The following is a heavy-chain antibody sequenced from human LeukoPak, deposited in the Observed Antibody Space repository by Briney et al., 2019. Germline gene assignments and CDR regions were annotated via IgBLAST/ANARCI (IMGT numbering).Heavy chain of an antibody. D-gene: IGHD3-22*01. CDR1: GVSISSYY. J-gene: IGHJ4*02. CDR3: ASRDSSGYYFDY. V-gene: IGHV4-59*01. Sequence: KPSETLSLTCTVSGVSISSYYWSWIRPRPGEGLESIGYIYYSGSTNYNPSLKSRVTISAYTSKNQFSLMLSAVTAADTAVYYCASRDSSGYYFDYWGQGTLVTVSS. CDR2: IYYSGST.